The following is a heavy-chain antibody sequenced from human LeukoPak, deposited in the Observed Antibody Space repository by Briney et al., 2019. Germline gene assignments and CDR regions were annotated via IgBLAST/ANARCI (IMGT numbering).Heavy chain of an antibody. CDR3: ARDQVVPAARHEYFQH. D-gene: IGHD2-2*01. V-gene: IGHV1-69*06. CDR1: GGTFSSYA. Sequence: SVKVSCKAPGGTFSSYAISWVRQAPRQGLEWMGGIIPIFGTANYAQKFQGRVTITADKSTSTAYMELSSLRSEDTAVYYCARDQVVPAARHEYFQHWGQGTLVTVSS. CDR2: IIPIFGTA. J-gene: IGHJ1*01.